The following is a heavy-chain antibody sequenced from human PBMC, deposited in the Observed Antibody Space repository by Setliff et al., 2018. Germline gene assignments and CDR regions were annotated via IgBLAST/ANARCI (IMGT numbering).Heavy chain of an antibody. J-gene: IGHJ3*02. CDR3: VRELRVIVGVGIQGVFDI. V-gene: IGHV3-48*01. Sequence: LRLSCAASGFRISFREYWMFWVRQAPGKGLEWVSYISSSSTSIYSDSVKDRFTISRDNAKKSLYLQMDSLRAEDTAVYYCVRELRVIVGVGIQGVFDIWGQGTMVTVSS. CDR2: ISSSSTSI. CDR1: GFRISFREYW. D-gene: IGHD3-22*01.